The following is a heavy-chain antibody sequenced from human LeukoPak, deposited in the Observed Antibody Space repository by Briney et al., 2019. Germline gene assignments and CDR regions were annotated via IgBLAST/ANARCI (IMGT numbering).Heavy chain of an antibody. J-gene: IGHJ4*01. D-gene: IGHD6-13*01. Sequence: SGPTLVNPTQTLTLTCTLTGSSLTTSGVGVGWIRQPPGKALAWLALIYWDDDARYTESLKSRLTITKDTSKNQVVLTMTNLDPVDTGTYYCAHISRRSYYFDYWGHGTLVTVSS. CDR1: GSSLTTSGVG. CDR3: AHISRRSYYFDY. CDR2: IYWDDDA. V-gene: IGHV2-5*02.